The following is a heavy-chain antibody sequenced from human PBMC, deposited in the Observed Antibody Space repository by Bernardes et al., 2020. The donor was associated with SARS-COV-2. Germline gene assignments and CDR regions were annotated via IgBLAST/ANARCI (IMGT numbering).Heavy chain of an antibody. CDR1: GYTSTGYS. Sequence: ASVKVSCKASGYTSTGYSMHWVRQARGQGLEWMGWINPYSGGTNYAQKFQGWVTMTRDTSISTAYMELSRLRSDDTAVYYCARKRYYYGSRHYGMDVWGQGTTVTVSS. V-gene: IGHV1-2*04. CDR3: ARKRYYYGSRHYGMDV. CDR2: INPYSGGT. D-gene: IGHD3-10*01. J-gene: IGHJ6*02.